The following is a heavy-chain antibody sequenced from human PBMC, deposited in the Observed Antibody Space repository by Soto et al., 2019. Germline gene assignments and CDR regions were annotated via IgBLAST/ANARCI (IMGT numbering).Heavy chain of an antibody. V-gene: IGHV1-69*01. CDR2: IIPIFGTA. D-gene: IGHD5-18*01. J-gene: IGHJ6*02. CDR1: GGTFSSYA. CDR3: ARPQLWFTYYYYYGMDV. Sequence: QVQLVQSGAEVKKPGSSVKVSCKASGGTFSSYAISWVRQAPGQGLEWMGGIIPIFGTANYAQKFPGRVTITADESTSTAYMELSSLRSEDTAVYYCARPQLWFTYYYYYGMDVWGQGTTVTVSS.